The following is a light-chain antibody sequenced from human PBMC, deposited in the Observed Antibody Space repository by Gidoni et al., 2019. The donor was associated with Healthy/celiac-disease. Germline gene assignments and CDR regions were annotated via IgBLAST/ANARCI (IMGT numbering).Light chain of an antibody. CDR3: QQYNNWPRT. CDR2: GAS. CDR1: QSVNSN. Sequence: EIVMTQSPATLSVSSGERATLSCRASQSVNSNLSWYQQKPGQAPSLLIYGASTRATGIPARFSGSGSWTEFTLTISSLQSEDFAVYYCQQYNNWPRTFGQGTKLEIK. V-gene: IGKV3-15*01. J-gene: IGKJ2*01.